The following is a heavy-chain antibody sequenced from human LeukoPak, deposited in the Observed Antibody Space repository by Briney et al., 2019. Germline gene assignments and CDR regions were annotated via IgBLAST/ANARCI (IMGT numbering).Heavy chain of an antibody. CDR3: AREKGVSSSSSIDY. Sequence: GGSLRLSCSASGFTFSDYSMTWVRQAPGKGLEWVSSISSTSIYIYSADSVKGRFTISRDNAKNSLYLQMSSLRAEDTAVYCCAREKGVSSSSSIDYWGQGTLVTVSS. J-gene: IGHJ4*02. CDR1: GFTFSDYS. V-gene: IGHV3-21*01. D-gene: IGHD6-6*01. CDR2: ISSTSIYI.